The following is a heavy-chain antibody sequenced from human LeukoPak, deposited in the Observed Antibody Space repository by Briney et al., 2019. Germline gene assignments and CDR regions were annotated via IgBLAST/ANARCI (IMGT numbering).Heavy chain of an antibody. CDR3: AKSVHSAMVTGYFDY. D-gene: IGHD5-18*01. CDR2: LSWNSGNI. Sequence: PGGSLRLSCAASGFTFDDYSMHWVRQAPGKGLEWVSGLSWNSGNIGYADPVKGRFTISRDNSKNTLYLQMNSLRAEDTAVYYCAKSVHSAMVTGYFDYWGQGTLVTVSS. V-gene: IGHV3-9*01. J-gene: IGHJ4*02. CDR1: GFTFDDYS.